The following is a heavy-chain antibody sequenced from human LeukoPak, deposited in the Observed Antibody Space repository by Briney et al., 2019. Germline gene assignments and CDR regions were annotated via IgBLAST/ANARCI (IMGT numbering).Heavy chain of an antibody. V-gene: IGHV3-53*01. Sequence: GGSLRLSCAASGLTVSSNYMSWVRQAPGKGLEWVSVIYSGGSTYYADSVKGRFTISRDNAENTLYLQMDSLRAEDTALYYCARRHADSTGFDYWGQGALVTVSS. D-gene: IGHD4-11*01. CDR1: GLTVSSNY. CDR3: ARRHADSTGFDY. CDR2: IYSGGST. J-gene: IGHJ4*02.